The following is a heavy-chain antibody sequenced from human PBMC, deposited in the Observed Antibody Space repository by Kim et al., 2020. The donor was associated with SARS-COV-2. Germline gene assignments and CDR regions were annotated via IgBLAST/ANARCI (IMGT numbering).Heavy chain of an antibody. D-gene: IGHD6-6*01. J-gene: IGHJ4*02. CDR3: AREGGDSSSSEFDY. Sequence: QWFQGRFTITADEPTGTAYMELSSLRSEDTAVYYCAREGGDSSSSEFDYWGQGTLVTVSS. V-gene: IGHV1-69*01.